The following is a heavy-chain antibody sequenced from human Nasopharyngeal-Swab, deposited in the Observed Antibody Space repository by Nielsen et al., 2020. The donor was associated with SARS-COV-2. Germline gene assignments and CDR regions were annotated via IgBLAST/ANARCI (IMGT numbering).Heavy chain of an antibody. J-gene: IGHJ4*02. CDR3: ARDTDFDY. V-gene: IGHV3-74*01. Sequence: GESLKISCAASGFTISDYWMHWVRQVPGKGLVWVSRINSDGTITSYADSVRGRFTTSRDNAKNTLYLQMNSLGVEDTGVYHCARDTDFDYWGQGTPVTVSS. CDR1: GFTISDYW. CDR2: INSDGTIT. D-gene: IGHD4-11*01.